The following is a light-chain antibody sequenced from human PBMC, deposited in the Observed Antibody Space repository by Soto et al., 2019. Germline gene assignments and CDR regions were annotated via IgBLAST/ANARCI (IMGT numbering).Light chain of an antibody. CDR1: QTVLDSSNNKDY. CDR3: QKYNSAPLWA. CDR2: WAS. J-gene: IGKJ1*01. Sequence: DIVMTQSPDSLAVSLGERATISCKSSQTVLDSSNNKDYLTWYQQKPGQPPKLLIYWASTREFGVPDRFSGSGSGTDFTLTISSLQPEDVATYYCQKYNSAPLWAFGQWTKVDIK. V-gene: IGKV4-1*01.